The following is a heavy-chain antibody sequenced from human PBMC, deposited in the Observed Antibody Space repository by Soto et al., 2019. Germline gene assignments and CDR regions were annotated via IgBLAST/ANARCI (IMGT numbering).Heavy chain of an antibody. J-gene: IGHJ6*02. D-gene: IGHD3-3*01. CDR2: IYYSGST. CDR1: GGSISSGGYY. CDR3: ARATITIFGVAHYYYYYGMDV. Sequence: QVQLQESGPGLVKPSQTLSLTCTVSGGSISSGGYYWSWIRQHPGKGLEWIGYIYYSGSTYYNPSLKSRVTISVDTSKNQFSLKLSSVTAADTAVYYCARATITIFGVAHYYYYYGMDVWGQGTTVTVSS. V-gene: IGHV4-31*03.